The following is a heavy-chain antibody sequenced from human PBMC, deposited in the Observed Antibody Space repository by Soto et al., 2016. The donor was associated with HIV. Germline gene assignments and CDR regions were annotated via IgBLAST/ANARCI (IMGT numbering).Heavy chain of an antibody. J-gene: IGHJ3*02. D-gene: IGHD3-16*01. V-gene: IGHV4-34*02. CDR2: VSQSGDI. CDR3: ARRLNVRGRFFDM. Sequence: QAQLQQWGDGVLKPSGTLSLTCGISGKSLSGYFWTWIRQSSKRGLEWMGEVSQSGDINYNPSLKGRLSMSMSASNDQSATHFSFNLTSVTDTDSGMYFCARRLNVRGRFFDMWGQAPLSSSLQ. CDR1: GKSLSGYF.